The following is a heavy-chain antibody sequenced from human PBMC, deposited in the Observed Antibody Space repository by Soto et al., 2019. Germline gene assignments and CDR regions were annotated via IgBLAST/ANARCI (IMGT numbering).Heavy chain of an antibody. CDR2: ISSSSSYI. CDR3: DIVGCSGGSFYTRYYYYYGMDL. CDR1: GFTFSSYS. V-gene: IGHV3-21*01. D-gene: IGHD2-15*01. Sequence: EVQLVASGGGLVKPGGSLRLSCAASGFTFSSYSMNWVRQAPGKGLEWVSSISSSSSYIYYADSVKGRFTISRDNAKNSVYLIMNSLRAEDTAVYYCDIVGCSGGSFYTRYYYYYGMDLWGQWTTVTVSS. J-gene: IGHJ6*02.